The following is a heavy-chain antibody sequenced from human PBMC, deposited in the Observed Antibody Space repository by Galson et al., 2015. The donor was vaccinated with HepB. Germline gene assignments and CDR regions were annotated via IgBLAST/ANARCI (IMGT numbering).Heavy chain of an antibody. J-gene: IGHJ3*02. Sequence: SETLSLTCTVSGGSISSYYWSWIRQPPWKGLEWIGYIYYSGSTNYNPSLKSRVTISVDTSKNQFSLKLSSVTAADTAVYYCARSRDGYSDAFDIWGQGTMVTVSS. CDR1: GGSISSYY. V-gene: IGHV4-59*01. D-gene: IGHD5-24*01. CDR3: ARSRDGYSDAFDI. CDR2: IYYSGST.